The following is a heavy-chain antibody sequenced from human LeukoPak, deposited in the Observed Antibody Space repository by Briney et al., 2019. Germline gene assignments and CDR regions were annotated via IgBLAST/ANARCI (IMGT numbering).Heavy chain of an antibody. D-gene: IGHD6-13*01. CDR3: ARGYSSSWHYFDY. J-gene: IGHJ4*02. CDR2: IYYSGST. Sequence: SETLSLTCTVSGGSISSYYWSWIRQPPGKGLEWIGYIYYSGSTNYNPSLKSRVTISVDTSKNQFSLKLSSVTAADTAVYYCARGYSSSWHYFDYWGQGTLVTVSS. V-gene: IGHV4-59*01. CDR1: GGSISSYY.